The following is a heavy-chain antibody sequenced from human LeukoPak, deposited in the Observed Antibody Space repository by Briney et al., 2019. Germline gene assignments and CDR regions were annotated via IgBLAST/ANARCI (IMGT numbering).Heavy chain of an antibody. CDR2: ISGSGGST. J-gene: IGHJ4*02. V-gene: IGHV3-23*01. Sequence: PGGSLRLSCAASGFTFSSYAMSWVRQAPGKGLEWVSAISGSGGSTYYADSVKGRFTISRDNSKNTLYLQMNSLRAEDTAVYYCANRRCTSSSCYLEYWGQGTPVTVSS. CDR1: GFTFSSYA. D-gene: IGHD2-2*01. CDR3: ANRRCTSSSCYLEY.